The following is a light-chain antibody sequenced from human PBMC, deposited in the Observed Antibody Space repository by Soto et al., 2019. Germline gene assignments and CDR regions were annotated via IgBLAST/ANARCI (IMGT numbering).Light chain of an antibody. CDR3: SSYTSQAYV. CDR1: SSDVGGYNY. V-gene: IGLV2-14*01. J-gene: IGLJ1*01. CDR2: EVS. Sequence: QPVLTQPASVSGSPGQSITISCTGTSSDVGGYNYVSWYQQHPGKAPKLMIYEVSNRPSGVSNRFSGSKSGNTASLTISGLQAEDEADYYCSSYTSQAYVFGTGTKVTVL.